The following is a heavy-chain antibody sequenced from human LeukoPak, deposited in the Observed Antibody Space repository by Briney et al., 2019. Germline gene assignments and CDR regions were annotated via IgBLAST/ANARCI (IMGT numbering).Heavy chain of an antibody. Sequence: GGSLRLSCAASGFTFNNYWIHWVRQTPGKGLVWISAISTDGSTTRYADSVKGRITISRDNAKNTVYLQMSNLRGEDTAVYYCTRDRTTVTLFDYWGQGTLVTVSS. CDR3: TRDRTTVTLFDY. CDR2: ISTDGSTT. D-gene: IGHD4-17*01. V-gene: IGHV3-74*01. J-gene: IGHJ4*02. CDR1: GFTFNNYW.